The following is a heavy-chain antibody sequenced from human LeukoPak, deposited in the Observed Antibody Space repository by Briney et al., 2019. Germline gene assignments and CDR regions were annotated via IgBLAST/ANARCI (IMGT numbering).Heavy chain of an antibody. D-gene: IGHD6-13*01. CDR2: INWNGGRT. J-gene: IGHJ4*02. V-gene: IGHV3-20*04. CDR3: ARGPIAAADYYFDY. CDR1: GFIFDDYG. Sequence: GGSLRLSCAASGFIFDDYGMSWVRHVPGKGLEWVSGINWNGGRTGYADSVKGRFTISRDNAKNSLYLQMNSLRAEDTALYYCARGPIAAADYYFDYWGQGILVTVSS.